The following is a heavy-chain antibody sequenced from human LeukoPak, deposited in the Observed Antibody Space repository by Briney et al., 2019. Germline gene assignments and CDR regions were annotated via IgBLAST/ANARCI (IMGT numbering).Heavy chain of an antibody. Sequence: AGSLRLSCAASGFTFSSYAMSWVRQAPGKGLEWVSAISGSGGSTYYADSVKGRFTISRDNSKNTLYLQMNSLRAEDTAVYYCAKDLSGYSSSSALWGQGTLVTVSS. CDR3: AKDLSGYSSSSAL. J-gene: IGHJ4*02. CDR2: ISGSGGST. CDR1: GFTFSSYA. D-gene: IGHD6-6*01. V-gene: IGHV3-23*01.